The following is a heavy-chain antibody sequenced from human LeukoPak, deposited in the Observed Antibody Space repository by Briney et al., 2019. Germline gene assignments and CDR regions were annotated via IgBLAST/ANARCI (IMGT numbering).Heavy chain of an antibody. CDR2: ISAYNGNT. V-gene: IGHV1-18*01. CDR3: ARVRVYHRGRRPYYFDY. J-gene: IGHJ4*02. Sequence: PWASVKVSCKASGYTFTSYGISWVRQAPGQGLEWMGWISAYNGNTKYAQKPQGRVTMTTDTSTSTAYMELRSLRSDDTAVYYCARVRVYHRGRRPYYFDYWGQGTLVTVSS. D-gene: IGHD3-16*01. CDR1: GYTFTSYG.